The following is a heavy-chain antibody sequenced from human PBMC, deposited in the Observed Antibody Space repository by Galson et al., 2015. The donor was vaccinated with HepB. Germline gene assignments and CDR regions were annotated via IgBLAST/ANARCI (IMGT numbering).Heavy chain of an antibody. D-gene: IGHD1-26*01. Sequence: SLRLSCAASGFTFSDFYMSWIRQAPGMGLEWVSHISRGGSTTYYADSVKGRFTISRDNAKNSLYLQMNSLRDDDMAVYYCARGSGYSGNIGAFDIWGQGTMVTVSS. CDR1: GFTFSDFY. J-gene: IGHJ3*02. V-gene: IGHV3-11*01. CDR2: ISRGGSTT. CDR3: ARGSGYSGNIGAFDI.